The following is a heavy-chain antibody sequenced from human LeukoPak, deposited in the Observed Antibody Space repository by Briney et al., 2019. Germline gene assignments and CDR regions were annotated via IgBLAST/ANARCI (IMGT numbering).Heavy chain of an antibody. CDR2: ISSSSSYI. CDR1: GFTFSSYS. CDR3: AREGSSSWYYFDY. D-gene: IGHD6-13*01. J-gene: IGHJ4*02. Sequence: PGGSLRLSCVASGFTFSSYSMNWVRQAPGKGLEWVSSISSSSSYIYYADSVKGRFTISRDNAKNSLYLQMNSLRAEDTAVYYCAREGSSSWYYFDYWGQGTLVTVSS. V-gene: IGHV3-21*01.